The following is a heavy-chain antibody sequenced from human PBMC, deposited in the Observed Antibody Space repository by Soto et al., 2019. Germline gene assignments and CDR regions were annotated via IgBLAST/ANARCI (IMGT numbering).Heavy chain of an antibody. J-gene: IGHJ6*02. CDR1: GGTFSSYP. CDR3: ATVGHITNYGMAV. Sequence: QVQLVQSGAEVKKPGSSVKVSCGASGGTFSSYPINWVRQAPGQGLEWMGGIIPFFGTSNYAQKFQGRVTITADESTSTAYMELRSLRSADTAVYYWATVGHITNYGMAVWGQGTTVTVSS. CDR2: IIPFFGTS. V-gene: IGHV1-69*01. D-gene: IGHD1-26*01.